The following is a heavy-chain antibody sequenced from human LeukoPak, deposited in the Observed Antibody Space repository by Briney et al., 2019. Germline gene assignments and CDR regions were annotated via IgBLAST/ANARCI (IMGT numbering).Heavy chain of an antibody. V-gene: IGHV3-48*01. Sequence: GGSLRLSCVASGFTFGTYSMNWVRQAPGKGLEWVSYISSSSSTKKYADSVKGRFTISRDNAKSSLYVQMNSLRAEDTAVYYCARGTKLYYDTSGYVVEYYYMDVWGKGTTVTVSS. CDR3: ARGTKLYYDTSGYVVEYYYMDV. J-gene: IGHJ6*03. CDR1: GFTFGTYS. CDR2: ISSSSSTK. D-gene: IGHD3-22*01.